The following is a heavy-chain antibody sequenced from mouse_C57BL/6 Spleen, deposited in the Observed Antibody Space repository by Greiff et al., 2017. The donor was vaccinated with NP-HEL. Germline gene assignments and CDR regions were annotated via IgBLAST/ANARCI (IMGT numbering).Heavy chain of an antibody. CDR1: GFTFSSYG. D-gene: IGHD1-1*01. V-gene: IGHV5-6*01. CDR3: ARQGDYGSPFAY. J-gene: IGHJ3*01. Sequence: EVQLVESGGDLVKPGGSLKLSCAASGFTFSSYGMSWVRQTPDKRLEWVATISSGGSYTYYPDSVKGRFTISRDNAKNTLYLQMSSLKSEDTAMYYCARQGDYGSPFAYWGQGTLVTVSA. CDR2: ISSGGSYT.